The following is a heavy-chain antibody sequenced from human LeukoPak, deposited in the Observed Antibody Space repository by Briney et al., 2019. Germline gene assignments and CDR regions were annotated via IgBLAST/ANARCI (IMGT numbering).Heavy chain of an antibody. CDR3: ARRGGQYDYSIDY. CDR2: FYYSGST. V-gene: IGHV4-39*01. J-gene: IGHJ4*02. Sequence: KLSETLSLTCTVSGGSISSSSYYWGWIRQPPGKGLEWIGSFYYSGSTYYNPSLKSRVTISVDTSKNQFSLKLSSVTAADTAVYYCARRGGQYDYSIDYWGQGTLVTVSS. D-gene: IGHD4-11*01. CDR1: GGSISSSSYY.